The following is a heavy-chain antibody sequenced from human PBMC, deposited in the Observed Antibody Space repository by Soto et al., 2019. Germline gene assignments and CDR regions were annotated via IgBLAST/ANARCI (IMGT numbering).Heavy chain of an antibody. CDR1: GFTFSNAW. V-gene: IGHV3-15*01. Sequence: GSLRLSCAASGFTFSNAWMSWVRQAPGKGLEWVGRIKSKTDGGTTDYAAPVKGRFTISRDDSKNTLYLQMNSLKTEDTAVYYCTTVPSNPGYYDSSGYYYYYYYGMDVWGQGTTVTVSS. D-gene: IGHD3-22*01. CDR3: TTVPSNPGYYDSSGYYYYYYYGMDV. J-gene: IGHJ6*02. CDR2: IKSKTDGGTT.